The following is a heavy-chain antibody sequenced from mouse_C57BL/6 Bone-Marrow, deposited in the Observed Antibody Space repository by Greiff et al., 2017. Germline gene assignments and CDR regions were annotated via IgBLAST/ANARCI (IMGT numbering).Heavy chain of an antibody. CDR1: GYTFTSYW. J-gene: IGHJ2*01. Sequence: QVQLQQSGAELVKPGASVKLSCKASGYTFTSYWMHWVKQRPGQGLEWIGMIHPNSGSTNYNEKFKSKATLTVDKSSSTAYMQLSSLTSEDSAVYYCARDPIYYDYDNFDYWGQGTTLTVSS. CDR3: ARDPIYYDYDNFDY. V-gene: IGHV1-64*01. CDR2: IHPNSGST. D-gene: IGHD2-4*01.